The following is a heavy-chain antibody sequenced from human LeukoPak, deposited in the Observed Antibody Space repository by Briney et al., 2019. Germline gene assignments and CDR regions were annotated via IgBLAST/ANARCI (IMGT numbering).Heavy chain of an antibody. CDR1: GYTFTSYG. V-gene: IGHV1-46*01. D-gene: IGHD5-24*01. CDR3: ARGTVEMATITAY. J-gene: IGHJ4*02. Sequence: GASVKVSCKASGYTFTSYGISWVRQAPGQGLEWMGIINPSGGSISYAQKFQGRVTMTRDTSTSTVYMELSSLRSEDTAVYYCARGTVEMATITAYWGQGTLVTVSS. CDR2: INPSGGSI.